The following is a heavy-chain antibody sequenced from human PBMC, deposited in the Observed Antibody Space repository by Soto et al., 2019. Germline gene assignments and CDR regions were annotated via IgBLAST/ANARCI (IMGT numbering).Heavy chain of an antibody. V-gene: IGHV3-30*04. CDR2: ITFDGKDK. Sequence: QVQLVESGGGVVQPGRSLRLSCAASGFTFRNFAMHWVRQAPGKGLEWLEAITFDGKDKYYADSVKGRFTISRDTSKNTLYLQMNSLRIDDTALYFCTRDLLAGHDVYWGQGTLVTVSS. CDR3: TRDLLAGHDVY. CDR1: GFTFRNFA. D-gene: IGHD5-12*01. J-gene: IGHJ4*02.